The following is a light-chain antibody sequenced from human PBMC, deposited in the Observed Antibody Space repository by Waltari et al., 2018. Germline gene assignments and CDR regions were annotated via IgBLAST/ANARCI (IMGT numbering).Light chain of an antibody. J-gene: IGKJ4*01. Sequence: DIQMTQSPSSVSASVGDRVTITCRASRAITNYVNWYQQRPGLAPKLLIYPASTLPGGVPTRFSGSGSGTDFTLTISSLQIEDFATYYCQQSHSAPLAFGGGTRLEI. CDR1: RAITNY. CDR3: QQSHSAPLA. V-gene: IGKV1-39*01. CDR2: PAS.